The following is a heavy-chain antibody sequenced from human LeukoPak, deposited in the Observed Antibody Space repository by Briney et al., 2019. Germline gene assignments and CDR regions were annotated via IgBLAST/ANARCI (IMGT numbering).Heavy chain of an antibody. CDR2: IYTSGST. V-gene: IGHV4-4*07. CDR3: ASLAAAGPYYYYYMDV. Sequence: PSETLSLTCTVSGGSISSYYWSWIRQPAGKGLEGIGRIYTSGSTNYNPSLKSRVTMSVDTSKNQFSLKLSSVTAADTAVYYCASLAAAGPYYYYYMDVWGKGTTVTVSS. D-gene: IGHD6-13*01. CDR1: GGSISSYY. J-gene: IGHJ6*03.